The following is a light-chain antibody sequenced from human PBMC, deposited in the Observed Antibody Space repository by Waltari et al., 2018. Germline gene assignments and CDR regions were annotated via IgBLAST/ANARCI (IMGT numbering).Light chain of an antibody. Sequence: TCRASQSVGIWLGWHQQKPGKAPKVLIYKASTLESGVPSRFSGSGSGTDFTLTINNLQPDDIATYYCHQYKTSVRTFGQGTKVEIK. CDR2: KAS. CDR3: HQYKTSVRT. J-gene: IGKJ1*01. CDR1: QSVGIW. V-gene: IGKV1-5*03.